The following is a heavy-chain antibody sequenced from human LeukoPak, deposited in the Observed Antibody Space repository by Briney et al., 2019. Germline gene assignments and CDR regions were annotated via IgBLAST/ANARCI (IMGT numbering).Heavy chain of an antibody. D-gene: IGHD3-10*01. V-gene: IGHV4-34*01. CDR2: ITHSGST. J-gene: IGHJ4*02. Sequence: SETLSLTCAVYGGSFSGYYWSWIRQPPGKGLEWIGEITHSGSTNYNPSLKSRVTISVDTSKNQFSLKLSSVTAADTAVYYCARGSGTALDYWGQGTLVTVSS. CDR3: ARGSGTALDY. CDR1: GGSFSGYY.